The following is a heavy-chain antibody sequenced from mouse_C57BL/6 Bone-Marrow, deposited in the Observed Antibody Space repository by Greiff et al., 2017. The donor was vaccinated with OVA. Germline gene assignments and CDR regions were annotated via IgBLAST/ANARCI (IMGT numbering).Heavy chain of an antibody. V-gene: IGHV5-15*01. J-gene: IGHJ2*01. CDR1: GFTFSDYG. Sequence: KLMESGGGLVQPGGSLKLSCAASGFTFSDYGMAWVRQAPRKGPEWVAFISNLAYSIYYADTVTGRFTISRENAKNTLYLEMSSLRSEDTAMYYCARQSTVVDYFDYWGQGTTLTVSS. CDR2: ISNLAYSI. CDR3: ARQSTVVDYFDY. D-gene: IGHD1-1*01.